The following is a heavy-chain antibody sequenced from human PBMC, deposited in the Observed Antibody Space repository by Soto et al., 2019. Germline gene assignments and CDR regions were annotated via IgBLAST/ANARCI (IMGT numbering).Heavy chain of an antibody. CDR1: GGSISSGGNY. V-gene: IGHV4-31*03. J-gene: IGHJ6*02. Sequence: QVQLQESGPGLVKPSQTLSLSCTVSGGSISSGGNYWSWIRHHPGKGLEWIGYIYYSGSTYYNPSLKGRVTISVDTSKNQFSLKLSSVTAAGTAVYYCSRDSTVTTTLLDVWGQGTTVIVSS. CDR3: SRDSTVTTTLLDV. CDR2: IYYSGST. D-gene: IGHD4-17*01.